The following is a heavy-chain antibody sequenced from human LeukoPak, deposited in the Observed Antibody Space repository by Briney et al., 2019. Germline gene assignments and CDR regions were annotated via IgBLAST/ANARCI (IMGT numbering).Heavy chain of an antibody. V-gene: IGHV1-2*02. J-gene: IGHJ4*02. CDR1: GYTFIGYY. CDR3: ARRGEQWLVQDF. D-gene: IGHD6-19*01. CDR2: INPNSGGT. Sequence: ASVKASCKASGYTFIGYYMHWVRQAPGQGLEWMGWINPNSGGTNYAQKFQGRVTMTRDTSINTAYMELNSLRSDDTAVYYCARRGEQWLVQDFWGQGTLVTVSS.